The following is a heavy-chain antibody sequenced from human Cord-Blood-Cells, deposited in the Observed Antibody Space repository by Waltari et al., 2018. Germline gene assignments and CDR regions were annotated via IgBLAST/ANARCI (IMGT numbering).Heavy chain of an antibody. J-gene: IGHJ3*02. V-gene: IGHV4-34*01. D-gene: IGHD3-22*01. Sequence: QVQLQQWGAGLLTPSETLSLTCAVYGGSFSGSYWSWIRQPPGKGLEWIGEINHSGSTNYNPSLKSRVTISVDTSKNQFSLKLSSVTAADTAVYYCAREHYDSSGYGAFDIWGQGTMVTVSS. CDR3: AREHYDSSGYGAFDI. CDR1: GGSFSGSY. CDR2: INHSGST.